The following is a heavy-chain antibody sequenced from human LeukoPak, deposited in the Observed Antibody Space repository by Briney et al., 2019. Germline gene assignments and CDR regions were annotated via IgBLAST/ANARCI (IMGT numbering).Heavy chain of an antibody. V-gene: IGHV4-34*01. CDR1: GGSFSGYY. J-gene: IGHJ5*02. CDR3: ARGGRVAAAGRIRNWFDP. CDR2: INHSGST. D-gene: IGHD6-13*01. Sequence: PSDTLSLTHAVYGGSFSGYYWSWIRQPPGKGLEWIGEINHSGSTNYNPSLKSRVTISVDTSKNQFSLTLSSVAAADTAVYYCARGGRVAAAGRIRNWFDPWGQGTLVTVSS.